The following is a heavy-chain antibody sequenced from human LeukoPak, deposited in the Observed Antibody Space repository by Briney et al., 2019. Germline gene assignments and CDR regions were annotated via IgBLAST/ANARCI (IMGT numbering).Heavy chain of an antibody. CDR3: AREMGGYPCDY. J-gene: IGHJ4*02. CDR2: ISSSGAYM. CDR1: GFTFSSYG. V-gene: IGHV3-21*01. Sequence: GGSLRLSCAASGFTFSSYGMNWVRQAPGKGLEWVSSISSSGAYMYYADSVKGRFTISRDNAKNSLYLQMNSLTAEDTAIYYCAREMGGYPCDYWGQGTLVTVSS. D-gene: IGHD5-12*01.